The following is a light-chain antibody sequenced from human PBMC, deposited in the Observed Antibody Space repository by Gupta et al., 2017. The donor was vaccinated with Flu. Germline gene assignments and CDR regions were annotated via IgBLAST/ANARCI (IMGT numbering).Light chain of an antibody. CDR3: SSYTSSSTLV. CDR2: EVS. J-gene: IGLJ2*01. CDR1: SSDVGGYNY. Sequence: QPALPQPPSVSGSPGPSINISCTGTSSDVGGYNYVSWYQQHPGKAPKLMSYEVSNRPSGVSNRCSGAKSGNTAALTISGLQAEDEADYYCSSYTSSSTLVFGGGTKLTVL. V-gene: IGLV2-14*01.